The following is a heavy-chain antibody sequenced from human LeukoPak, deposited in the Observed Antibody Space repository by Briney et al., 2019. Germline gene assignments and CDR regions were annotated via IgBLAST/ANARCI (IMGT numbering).Heavy chain of an antibody. CDR2: IYYSGST. CDR1: GGSISSSSYS. CDR3: ARQGGDTAMDNLDY. V-gene: IGHV4-39*01. Sequence: SETLSLTCTVSGGSISSSSYSWGWIRQPPGKGLEWIGSIYYSGSTYYSPSLKSRVTISVDTSKNQFSLKLSSVTAADTAVYYCARQGGDTAMDNLDYWGQGTLVTVSS. J-gene: IGHJ4*02. D-gene: IGHD5-18*01.